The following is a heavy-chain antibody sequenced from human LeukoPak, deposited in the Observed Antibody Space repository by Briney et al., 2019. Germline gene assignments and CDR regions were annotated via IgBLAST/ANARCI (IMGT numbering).Heavy chain of an antibody. CDR1: GFTFSSYG. V-gene: IGHV3-30*03. D-gene: IGHD4-23*01. J-gene: IGHJ4*02. Sequence: GGSLRLSCAASGFTFSSYGMHWVRQAPGKGLEWVAIISPDGTNKDYADSVKGRFTISRDNSKNSLYVQMNSLRVEDTAVYYCVLGHYGGLFDNWGQGTLVTVSA. CDR2: ISPDGTNK. CDR3: VLGHYGGLFDN.